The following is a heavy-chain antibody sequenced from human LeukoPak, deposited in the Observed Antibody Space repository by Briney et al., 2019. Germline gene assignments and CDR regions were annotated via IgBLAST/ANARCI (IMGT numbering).Heavy chain of an antibody. D-gene: IGHD5-12*01. CDR2: ISSSGSTI. V-gene: IGHV3-48*03. J-gene: IGHJ3*01. CDR3: ARGDAVDIVAPAPL. CDR1: GFTFSSYE. Sequence: PGRSLRLSCAASGFTFSSYEMNWVRQAPGKGLEWVSYISSSGSTIYYADSVKGRFTISRDNAKNSLYLQMNSLRAEDTAVYYCARGDAVDIVAPAPLWGQGTMVTVSS.